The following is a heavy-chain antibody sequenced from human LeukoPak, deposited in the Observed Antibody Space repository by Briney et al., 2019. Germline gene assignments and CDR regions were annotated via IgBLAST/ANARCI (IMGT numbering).Heavy chain of an antibody. Sequence: GGSLRLSCAASGFTFSSYAMSWVRQAPGKGLEWVSAISGSGGSTYYADSVKGRFTVSRDNSKNTLYLQMNSLRAEDTAVYYCAKASRRPIAAAGTLGYYFDYWGQGTLVTVSS. CDR2: ISGSGGST. V-gene: IGHV3-23*01. CDR1: GFTFSSYA. J-gene: IGHJ4*02. D-gene: IGHD6-13*01. CDR3: AKASRRPIAAAGTLGYYFDY.